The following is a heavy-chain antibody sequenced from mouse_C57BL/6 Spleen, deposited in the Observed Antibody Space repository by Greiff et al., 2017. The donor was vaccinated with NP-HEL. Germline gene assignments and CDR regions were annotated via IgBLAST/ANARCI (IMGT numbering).Heavy chain of an antibody. CDR2: FYPGSGSI. Sequence: FQLRRSGARLVNPGASVNLSCRASGYTFTGYPLPWVKRGPGQGLEWIGWFYPGSGSIKYNEKFKYKATLTADKSSSTVYMELSRLTSEDSAVYFCARHEDFYDYDFAYWGQGTLVTVSA. CDR1: GYTFTGYP. D-gene: IGHD2-4*01. V-gene: IGHV1-62-2*01. J-gene: IGHJ3*01. CDR3: ARHEDFYDYDFAY.